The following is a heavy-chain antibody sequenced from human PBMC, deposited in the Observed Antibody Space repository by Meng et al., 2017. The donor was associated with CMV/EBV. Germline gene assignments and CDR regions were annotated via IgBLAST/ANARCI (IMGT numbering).Heavy chain of an antibody. D-gene: IGHD3-16*02. Sequence: QGQLQALGGGLLKPSETLSLTCAVYGGSFSGYYWSWIRQPPGKGLEWIGEINHSGSTNYNPSLKSRVTISVDTSKNQFSLKLSSVTAADTAVYYCARGRGVGDYVWGSYRSRGVYFDYWGQGTLVTVSS. CDR1: GGSFSGYY. CDR2: INHSGST. V-gene: IGHV4-34*01. J-gene: IGHJ4*02. CDR3: ARGRGVGDYVWGSYRSRGVYFDY.